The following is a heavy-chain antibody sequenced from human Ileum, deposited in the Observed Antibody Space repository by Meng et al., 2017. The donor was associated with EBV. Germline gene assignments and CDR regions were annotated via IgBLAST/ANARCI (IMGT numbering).Heavy chain of an antibody. CDR3: AKDLTMFVVGLVDY. CDR1: GFTFRNYA. CDR2: ISDDGSNK. J-gene: IGHJ4*02. V-gene: IGHV3-30*18. D-gene: IGHD3-22*01. Sequence: QVQLVESGGGVVQPGRSLRLSCAASGFTFRNYAMHWVRQAPGKGLEWVAVISDDGSNKYYADSVKGRFTISRDNSKNTLNLQMNSLRAEDTAIYYCAKDLTMFVVGLVDYWGQGTLVTVSS.